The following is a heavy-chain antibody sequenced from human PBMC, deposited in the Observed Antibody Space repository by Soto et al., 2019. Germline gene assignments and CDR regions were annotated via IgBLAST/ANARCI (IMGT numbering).Heavy chain of an antibody. J-gene: IGHJ6*02. CDR1: GYPFTHYG. Sequence: QVQLAQSGAEVKKPGASVKVSCKSSGYPFTHYGITWVRQAPGQGLEWMGWISPFNGNTNYGQTLQGRVTLTTDTSTSTDYMELRSLRSDDTAVYYCARDQSFDRSYYYGIDVWGQGTTVTVSS. CDR3: ARDQSFDRSYYYGIDV. CDR2: ISPFNGNT. D-gene: IGHD3-10*01. V-gene: IGHV1-18*01.